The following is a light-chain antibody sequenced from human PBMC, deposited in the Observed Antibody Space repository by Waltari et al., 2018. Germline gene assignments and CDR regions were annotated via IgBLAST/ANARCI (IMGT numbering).Light chain of an antibody. Sequence: EIVLTQSPGTLSLSPGERATLSCRDSQSVSRTLAWYQQKPGQAPRLLIYDASIRATGIPDRLSGSGSGTDFSLTISRLEPEDFAVYYCQKYGTRPATFGQGTKVEVK. CDR2: DAS. CDR1: QSVSRT. CDR3: QKYGTRPAT. J-gene: IGKJ1*01. V-gene: IGKV3-20*01.